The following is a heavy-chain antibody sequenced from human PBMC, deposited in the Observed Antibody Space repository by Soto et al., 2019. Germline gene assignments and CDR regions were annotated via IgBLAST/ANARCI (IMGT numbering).Heavy chain of an antibody. D-gene: IGHD3-10*01. CDR1: GYTFSIYG. CDR2: TRPNNGNT. CDR3: VRDLDGSGSYYTDY. V-gene: IGHV1-18*01. J-gene: IGHJ4*02. Sequence: EASVKVSCKASGYTFSIYGINWVRQAPGQGLEWMGWTRPNNGNTKYAQNLQGRVTMTTDTSTSTAYMELRSLRPDDTAVYYCVRDLDGSGSYYTDYWGQGTLVNVSS.